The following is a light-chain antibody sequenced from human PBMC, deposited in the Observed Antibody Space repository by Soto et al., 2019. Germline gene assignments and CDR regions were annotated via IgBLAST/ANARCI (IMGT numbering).Light chain of an antibody. Sequence: EIVMTQSPATLSVSPGERATLSCRASQSVSSNLAWYHQKPGQAPRLLIYGASTRATGIPARFSGSGSGTEFTLTISSLQSEDFAVYYCQQYNNWPPGTFGHGTKVEIK. CDR1: QSVSSN. CDR3: QQYNNWPPGT. CDR2: GAS. J-gene: IGKJ1*01. V-gene: IGKV3-15*01.